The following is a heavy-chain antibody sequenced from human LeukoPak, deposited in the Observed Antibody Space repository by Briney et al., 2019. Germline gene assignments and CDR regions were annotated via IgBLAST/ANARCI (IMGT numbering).Heavy chain of an antibody. Sequence: SETLSLTCAVSGGSISGGGYSWSWIRQPPGKGLEWIGYIYHSGTTYYNPSLKSRVTISIDRSKNQFSLKLSSVTAADTAVYYCARGGRGGMDVWGQGTTVTVSS. CDR2: IYHSGTT. CDR3: ARGGRGGMDV. CDR1: GGSISGGGYS. J-gene: IGHJ6*02. D-gene: IGHD3-16*01. V-gene: IGHV4-30-2*01.